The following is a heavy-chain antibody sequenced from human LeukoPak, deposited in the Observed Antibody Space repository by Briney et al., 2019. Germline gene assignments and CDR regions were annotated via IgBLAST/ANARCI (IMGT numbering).Heavy chain of an antibody. V-gene: IGHV4-4*02. CDR1: GGSISSSYW. CDR2: IYHSGST. CDR3: ASTTNYYGSGSYGSYFDY. D-gene: IGHD3-10*01. Sequence: SETLSLTCAVSGGSISSSYWWSWVRQPPGKGLEWIGEIYHSGSTNYNPSLKSRVTISVDTSKNQFSLKLSSVTAADTAVYYCASTTNYYGSGSYGSYFDYWGQGTLVTVSS. J-gene: IGHJ4*02.